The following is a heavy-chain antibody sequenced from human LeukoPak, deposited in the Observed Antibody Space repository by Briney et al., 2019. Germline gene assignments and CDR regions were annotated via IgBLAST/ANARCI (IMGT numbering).Heavy chain of an antibody. J-gene: IGHJ6*04. Sequence: SETLPLTCAVYGGSFSGYYWSWIRQPPGKGLEWIGEINHSGSTNYNPSLKSRVTISVDTSKNQFSLKLSSVTAADTAVYYCARESSGWYDYYYGMDVWGKGTTVTVSS. D-gene: IGHD6-19*01. CDR1: GGSFSGYY. V-gene: IGHV4-34*01. CDR3: ARESSGWYDYYYGMDV. CDR2: INHSGST.